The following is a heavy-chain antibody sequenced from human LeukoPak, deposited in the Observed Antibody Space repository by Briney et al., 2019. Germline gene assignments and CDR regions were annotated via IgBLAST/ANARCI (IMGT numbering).Heavy chain of an antibody. CDR1: GFTFSSYG. CDR3: ATLKHFDY. Sequence: PGRSLRLSCAASGFTFSSYGMRWVRQAPGKGLEWVAVISYDGSNKYYADSVKGRFTISRDNSKNTLYLQMNSLRAEDTAVYYCATLKHFDYWGQGTLVTVSS. J-gene: IGHJ4*02. CDR2: ISYDGSNK. V-gene: IGHV3-30*03.